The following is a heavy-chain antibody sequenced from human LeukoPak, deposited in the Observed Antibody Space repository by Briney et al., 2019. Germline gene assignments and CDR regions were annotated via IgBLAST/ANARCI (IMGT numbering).Heavy chain of an antibody. CDR3: ARQLGYCSAGTCYFDS. CDR1: GFPIDTYA. Sequence: PGGSLKLSCAASGFPIDTYAMAWVRQAPGKGLDWVSSLSSGRSPSYADSVKGRLTMSSDNAKNTLYLQMDNLRAEDTAMYFCARQLGYCSAGTCYFDSWGQGTLVAVSS. CDR2: LSSGRSP. V-gene: IGHV3-23*05. J-gene: IGHJ4*02. D-gene: IGHD2-15*01.